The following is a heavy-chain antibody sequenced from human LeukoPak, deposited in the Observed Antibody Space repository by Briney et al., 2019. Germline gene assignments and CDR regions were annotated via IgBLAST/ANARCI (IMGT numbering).Heavy chain of an antibody. CDR1: GFTFSDYT. CDR3: ARTPYGDHSFDF. J-gene: IGHJ4*02. Sequence: PGRSLRLSCAASGFTFSDYTLHWGRQAPGKGLEWLPFISSGGSDKNYGHSVKGRFRISREIYKSTLYLQMNIPGTDGTAFYYCARTPYGDHSFDFWGQGAVVTVSA. CDR2: ISSGGSDK. V-gene: IGHV3-30*01. D-gene: IGHD4-17*01.